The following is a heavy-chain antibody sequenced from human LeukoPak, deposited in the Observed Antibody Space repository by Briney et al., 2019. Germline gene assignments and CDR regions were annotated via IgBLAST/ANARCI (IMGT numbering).Heavy chain of an antibody. Sequence: PGGSLRLSCAASGFTFSDHWMHWVRQVPGKGLEWISRIYNDGSGTTYADSVTGRFTISRDNAKNTVYLQMNSLRAEDTAVYFCTRESGTSRYFDNWGQGTLVTVSS. D-gene: IGHD6-13*01. CDR3: TRESGTSRYFDN. J-gene: IGHJ4*02. V-gene: IGHV3-74*01. CDR1: GFTFSDHW. CDR2: IYNDGSGT.